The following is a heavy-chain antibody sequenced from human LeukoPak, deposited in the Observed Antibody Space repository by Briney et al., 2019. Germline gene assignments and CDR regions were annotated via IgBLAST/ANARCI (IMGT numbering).Heavy chain of an antibody. Sequence: SVKVSCKASGYTFTSYGISWVRQASGQGLEWKGGIIPIFGTANYAQKFQGRVTITADESTSTAYMELSSLRSEDTAVYYCARGGDITMVRGVTNNYYYYMDVWGKGTTVTISS. CDR1: GYTFTSYG. D-gene: IGHD3-10*01. CDR3: ARGGDITMVRGVTNNYYYYMDV. V-gene: IGHV1-69*13. CDR2: IIPIFGTA. J-gene: IGHJ6*03.